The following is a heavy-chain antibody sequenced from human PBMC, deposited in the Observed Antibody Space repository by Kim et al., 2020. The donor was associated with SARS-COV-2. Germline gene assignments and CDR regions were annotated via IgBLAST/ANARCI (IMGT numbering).Heavy chain of an antibody. Sequence: SETLSLTCTVSGVSISNFYWSWIRQPPGKGLEWIGYIYYTGSTNYNPSLKSRVTISVDTSKNQFSLKLGSVTAADTAVYYCARHTRGNYDILTGYPTPYYFDYWGQGTLVTVSS. D-gene: IGHD3-9*01. CDR2: IYYTGST. CDR3: ARHTRGNYDILTGYPTPYYFDY. CDR1: GVSISNFY. V-gene: IGHV4-59*08. J-gene: IGHJ4*02.